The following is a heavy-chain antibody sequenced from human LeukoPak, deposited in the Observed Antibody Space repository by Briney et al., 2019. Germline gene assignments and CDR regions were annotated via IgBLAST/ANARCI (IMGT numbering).Heavy chain of an antibody. CDR2: IYHSGST. J-gene: IGHJ4*02. Sequence: SETLSLTCTVSDYSISSGYYWGWIRQPPGKGLEWIGSIYHSGSTYYSPSLKSRVTISVDTSKNKFSLKLSSVTAADTAVYYCASANDWFHFDYWGQGTLVTVSS. D-gene: IGHD3-9*01. CDR1: DYSISSGYY. V-gene: IGHV4-38-2*02. CDR3: ASANDWFHFDY.